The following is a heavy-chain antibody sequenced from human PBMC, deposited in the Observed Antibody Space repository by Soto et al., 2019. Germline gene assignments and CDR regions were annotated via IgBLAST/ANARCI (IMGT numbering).Heavy chain of an antibody. Sequence: QVQLQESGPGLVKPSETLSLTCIVSGDSISSYYWSWIRQPPGKGLDWIGYIYHSGSTKYNPSLRSRLSVTVHTSKKEFYRKLSSVTAADRAVYYCARHLDYDSSGYYRNWFDPWGQGTLVTVSS. CDR1: GDSISSYY. CDR3: ARHLDYDSSGYYRNWFDP. J-gene: IGHJ5*02. D-gene: IGHD3-22*01. CDR2: IYHSGST. V-gene: IGHV4-59*08.